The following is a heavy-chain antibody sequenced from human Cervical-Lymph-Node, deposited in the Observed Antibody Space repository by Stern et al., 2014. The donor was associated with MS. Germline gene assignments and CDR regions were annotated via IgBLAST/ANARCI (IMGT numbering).Heavy chain of an antibody. J-gene: IGHJ4*02. CDR3: ARHTTSSGSYFDY. Sequence: VQLVESGAEVKKPGESLKISCKGSGYSFSTHWIGWVRQMPGKGLEWMGIIYPGYSDTRYSPSFQGQVTISADKSISTAYLQWSSLKASDTAMYYCARHTTSSGSYFDYWGQGTLVTVSS. CDR2: IYPGYSDT. D-gene: IGHD3-22*01. V-gene: IGHV5-51*03. CDR1: GYSFSTHW.